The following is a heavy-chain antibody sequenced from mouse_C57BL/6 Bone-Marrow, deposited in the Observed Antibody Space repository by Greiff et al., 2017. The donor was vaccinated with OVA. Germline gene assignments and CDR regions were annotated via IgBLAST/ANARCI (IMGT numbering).Heavy chain of an antibody. Sequence: EVQLQQSGPELVKPGASVKISCKASGYSFTGYYMNWVKQSPEKSLEWIGEINPSTGGTTYNQKFKAKATLTVDKSSSTAYMQLKSLTSEDAAVEYCARGRGLPRGYWGQGTTLTVSS. CDR3: ARGRGLPRGY. J-gene: IGHJ2*01. CDR2: INPSTGGT. V-gene: IGHV1-42*01. CDR1: GYSFTGYY. D-gene: IGHD2-10*01.